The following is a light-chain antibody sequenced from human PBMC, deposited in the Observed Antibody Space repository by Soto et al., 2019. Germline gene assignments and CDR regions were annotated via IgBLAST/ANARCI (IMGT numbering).Light chain of an antibody. Sequence: QSVLTQPPSVSGAPGQRVTISCTGSNSNTGAGYDVHWYQQFPGMAPKLLIFGNYERPSGVPDRFSGSKSGASASLAISGLQTEDEADYYCQSYDTSLNDWVFGGWTKLTVL. CDR1: NSNTGAGYD. CDR3: QSYDTSLNDWV. CDR2: GNY. J-gene: IGLJ3*02. V-gene: IGLV1-40*01.